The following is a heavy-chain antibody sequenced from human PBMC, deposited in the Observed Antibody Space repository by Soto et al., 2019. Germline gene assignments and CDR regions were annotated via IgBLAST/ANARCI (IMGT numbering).Heavy chain of an antibody. Sequence: GGSLRLSCATSGFTFSNYWMHWVRQAPGKGLVWVSRIDRDGRSINYADSVKGRFTISRDNAKNTLYVQMNSLRAEDTAVYYCARGNRGPLDYWGQGTLVTVSS. CDR3: ARGNRGPLDY. CDR1: GFTFSNYW. V-gene: IGHV3-74*01. D-gene: IGHD3-16*02. CDR2: IDRDGRSI. J-gene: IGHJ4*02.